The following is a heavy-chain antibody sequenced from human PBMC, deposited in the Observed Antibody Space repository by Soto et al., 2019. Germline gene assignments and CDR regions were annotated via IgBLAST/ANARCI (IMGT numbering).Heavy chain of an antibody. CDR3: ARDHIVVVVAATRDYYYGMDV. Sequence: QVQLQESGPGLVKPSGTLSLTCAVSGGSISSSNWWSWVRQPPGKGLEWIGEIYHSGSTNYNPSLKSRVTISVDKSKNQYSLKLSAVTAADTAVYYCARDHIVVVVAATRDYYYGMDVWGQGTTVTVSS. J-gene: IGHJ6*02. CDR1: GGSISSSNW. CDR2: IYHSGST. D-gene: IGHD2-15*01. V-gene: IGHV4-4*02.